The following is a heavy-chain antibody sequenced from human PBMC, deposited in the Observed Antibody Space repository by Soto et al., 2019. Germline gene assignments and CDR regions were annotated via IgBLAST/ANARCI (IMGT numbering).Heavy chain of an antibody. CDR2: ISSSSSTI. D-gene: IGHD6-13*01. CDR1: GFTFSSYS. J-gene: IGHJ6*02. CDR3: ARDRSSSWYVRYYGMDV. V-gene: IGHV3-48*02. Sequence: GGSLRLSCAASGFTFSSYSMNWVRQAPGKGLEWVSYISSSSSTIYYADSVKGRFTISRDNAKNSLYLQMNSLRDDDTAVYYCARDRSSSWYVRYYGMDVWGQGTTVTVSS.